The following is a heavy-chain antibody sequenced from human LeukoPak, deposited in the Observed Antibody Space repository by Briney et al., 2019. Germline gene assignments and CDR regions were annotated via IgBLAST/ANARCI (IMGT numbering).Heavy chain of an antibody. D-gene: IGHD4-17*01. V-gene: IGHV4-34*01. J-gene: IGHJ4*02. CDR3: TRMTTGHDY. Sequence: PSETLSLTCAVSGVSFDDYYWAWVRQTPGKGLEWIGEINHSGYTNDNPFLKSRVTLSIDTSRKQFSLNMRSVTVADAGIYFCTRMTTGHDYWGQGTLVTVSS. CDR2: INHSGYT. CDR1: GVSFDDYY.